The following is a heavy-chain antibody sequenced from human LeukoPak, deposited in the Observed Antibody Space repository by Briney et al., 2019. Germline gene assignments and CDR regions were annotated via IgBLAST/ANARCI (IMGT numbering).Heavy chain of an antibody. CDR1: GYTFTGYY. V-gene: IGHV1-2*02. J-gene: IGHJ4*02. Sequence: ASVRVSCKASGYTFTGYYMHWVRQAPGQGLEWMGWINPNSGVTNYAQKFQGRVTMTRDTSISTVYMELSRLRSDDTAVYYCARQGALVKGIDYWGQGTLVTVSS. D-gene: IGHD6-13*01. CDR2: INPNSGVT. CDR3: ARQGALVKGIDY.